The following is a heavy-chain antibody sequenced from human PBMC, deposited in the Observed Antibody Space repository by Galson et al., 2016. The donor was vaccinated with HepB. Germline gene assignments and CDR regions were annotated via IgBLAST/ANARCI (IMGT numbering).Heavy chain of an antibody. CDR1: GYTFTSYD. Sequence: SVKVSCKASGYTFTSYDINWVRQASGQGLEWMGWINPDSGDTGYAQKFQGRVTMTTDTSINTAYMELSSLRVEDTAVYYCASSPDPTTGRFFDHWGQGALVTVAS. CDR3: ASSPDPTTGRFFDH. V-gene: IGHV1-8*01. D-gene: IGHD4-17*01. J-gene: IGHJ4*02. CDR2: INPDSGDT.